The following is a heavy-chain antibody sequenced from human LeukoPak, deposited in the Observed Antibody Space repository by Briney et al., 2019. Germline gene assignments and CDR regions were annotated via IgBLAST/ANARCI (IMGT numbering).Heavy chain of an antibody. Sequence: GGSLRLSCAASGFTFDDYGMHWVRQAPGKGLEWVAVISYDGSNKYYADSVKGRFTISRDNSKNTLYLQMNSLRAEDTAVYYCAKGTTYYDFGVAFDIWGQGTMVTVSS. D-gene: IGHD3-3*01. CDR1: GFTFDDYG. V-gene: IGHV3-30*18. CDR2: ISYDGSNK. J-gene: IGHJ3*02. CDR3: AKGTTYYDFGVAFDI.